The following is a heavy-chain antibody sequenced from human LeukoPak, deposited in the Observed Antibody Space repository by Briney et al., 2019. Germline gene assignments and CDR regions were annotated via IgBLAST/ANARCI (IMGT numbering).Heavy chain of an antibody. CDR1: GYTFTSYG. J-gene: IGHJ6*02. D-gene: IGHD6-13*01. Sequence: GASVKVSRMASGYTFTSYGISWVRQAPGQGLEWMGWISAYNGNTNYAQKFQGRVTMTTDTSTSTAYMELRSLRSDDTAVYYCARDSSSYDYYYGMDVWGQGTTVTVSS. CDR2: ISAYNGNT. CDR3: ARDSSSYDYYYGMDV. V-gene: IGHV1-18*01.